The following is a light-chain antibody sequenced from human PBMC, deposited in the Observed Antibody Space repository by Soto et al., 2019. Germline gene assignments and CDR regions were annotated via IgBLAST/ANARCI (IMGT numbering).Light chain of an antibody. J-gene: IGKJ1*01. Sequence: DIQMTQSPSTLSASVGDRVTITCRASQNINDLLAWYQQKPGKAPNLLIYKASSLESGVPSRFSGSGYGTEFTLTISSLQPDDFATFYCQQYSTYSRAFGQGTKV. V-gene: IGKV1-5*03. CDR3: QQYSTYSRA. CDR1: QNINDL. CDR2: KAS.